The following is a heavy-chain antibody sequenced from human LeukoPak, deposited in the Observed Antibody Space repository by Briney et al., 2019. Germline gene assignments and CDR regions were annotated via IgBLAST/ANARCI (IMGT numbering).Heavy chain of an antibody. CDR2: ISYDGSNK. V-gene: IGHV3-30*04. D-gene: IGHD2-2*02. Sequence: PGGSLRLSCAASGFTFSSYAMHWVRQAPGKGLEWVVVISYDGSNKYYADSVKGRFTISRDNSKNTLYLQMNSLRAEDTAVYYCARGIVVVPAAIGKNWFDPWGQGTLVTVSS. J-gene: IGHJ5*02. CDR3: ARGIVVVPAAIGKNWFDP. CDR1: GFTFSSYA.